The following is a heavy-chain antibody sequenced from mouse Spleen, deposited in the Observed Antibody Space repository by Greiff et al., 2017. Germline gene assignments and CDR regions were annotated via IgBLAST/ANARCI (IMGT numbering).Heavy chain of an antibody. Sequence: VQRVESGAELARPGASVKMSCKASGYTFTSYTMHWVKQRPGQGLEWIGYINPSSGYTKYNQKFKDKATLTADKSSSTAYMQLSSLTSEDSAVYYCARHPYAMDYWGQGTSVTVSS. V-gene: IGHV1-4*01. CDR3: ARHPYAMDY. CDR2: INPSSGYT. J-gene: IGHJ4*01. CDR1: GYTFTSYT.